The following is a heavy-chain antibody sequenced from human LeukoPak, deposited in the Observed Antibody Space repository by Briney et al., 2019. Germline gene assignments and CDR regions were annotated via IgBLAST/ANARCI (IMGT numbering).Heavy chain of an antibody. V-gene: IGHV4-4*07. CDR1: GDSISRYY. J-gene: IGHJ5*02. CDR2: IYTSGST. D-gene: IGHD3-22*01. CDR3: ARDWPSSGYHNWFDP. Sequence: SETLSLTCTVSGDSISRYYWSWIRQPAGKGLEWIGRIYTSGSTNYNPSLKSRVTMSVDTSKNQFSLKLSSVTAADTAVYYCARDWPSSGYHNWFDPWGQGTLVTVSS.